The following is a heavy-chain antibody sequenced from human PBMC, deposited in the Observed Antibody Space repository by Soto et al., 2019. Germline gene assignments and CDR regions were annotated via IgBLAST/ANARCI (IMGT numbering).Heavy chain of an antibody. CDR2: IYYRGST. CDR3: ARAPIMVRGVIDWFDP. Sequence: SETLSLTCTVSGGSISSGDYYWSWIRQPPGKGLEWIGYIYYRGSTYYNPSLKSRVTISVDTSKNQFSLKLSSVTAADTAVYYCARAPIMVRGVIDWFDPCGQGPLVTVSS. CDR1: GGSISSGDYY. V-gene: IGHV4-30-4*01. D-gene: IGHD3-10*01. J-gene: IGHJ5*02.